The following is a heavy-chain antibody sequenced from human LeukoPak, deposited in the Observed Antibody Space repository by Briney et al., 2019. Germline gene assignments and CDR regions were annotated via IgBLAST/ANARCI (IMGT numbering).Heavy chain of an antibody. CDR3: ASSSAYCGGDCYPGTDY. CDR1: GGTFSSYA. CDR2: IIPIFGTA. J-gene: IGHJ4*02. D-gene: IGHD2-21*01. Sequence: GASVKVSCKASGGTFSSYAISWVRQAPGQGLEWMGGIIPIFGTANYAQKFQGRVTITADESTSTAYMELSSLRSEDTAVYYCASSSAYCGGDCYPGTDYWGQGTLVTVSS. V-gene: IGHV1-69*13.